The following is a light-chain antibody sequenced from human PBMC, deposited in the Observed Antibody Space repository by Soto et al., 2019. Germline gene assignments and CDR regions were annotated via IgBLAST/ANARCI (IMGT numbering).Light chain of an antibody. Sequence: IVMTQSSVTLSVSPGERTTLSCRASQSVSNNLAWYQQKPGQAPRLLIYGASTRATGIPARFSGSGVGTEFTLTISSLQSEDFAIYYGHQYNNWPLTSGGGTKVEIK. CDR3: HQYNNWPLT. J-gene: IGKJ4*01. CDR2: GAS. V-gene: IGKV3-15*01. CDR1: QSVSNN.